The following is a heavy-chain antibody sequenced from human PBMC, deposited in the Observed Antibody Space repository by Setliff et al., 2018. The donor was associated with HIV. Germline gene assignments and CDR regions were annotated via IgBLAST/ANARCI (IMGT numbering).Heavy chain of an antibody. V-gene: IGHV3-21*01. Sequence: GGSLRLSCAASGFTFSSYTMNWVRQAPGKGLEWVSSITSGSGYIYYADSVKGRFTISRDSAKNSLYLQMNSLRAEDTAVYYCAISLLTGEIDYWGQGTLVTVSS. J-gene: IGHJ4*02. D-gene: IGHD3-9*01. CDR3: AISLLTGEIDY. CDR1: GFTFSSYT. CDR2: ITSGSGYI.